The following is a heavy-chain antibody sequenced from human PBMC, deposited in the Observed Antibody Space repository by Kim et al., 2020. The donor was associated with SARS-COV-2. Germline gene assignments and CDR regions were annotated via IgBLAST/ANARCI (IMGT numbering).Heavy chain of an antibody. Sequence: SETLSLTCTVSGGSISSSSYYWGWIRQPPGKGLEWIGSIYYSGSTYYNPSLKSRVTISVDTSKNQFSLKLSSVTAADTAVYYCARLQEVFSLRGWGSRMVNWFDPWGQGPLVPVSS. CDR1: GGSISSSSYY. J-gene: IGHJ5*02. CDR2: IYYSGST. CDR3: ARLQEVFSLRGWGSRMVNWFDP. V-gene: IGHV4-39*01. D-gene: IGHD3-16*01.